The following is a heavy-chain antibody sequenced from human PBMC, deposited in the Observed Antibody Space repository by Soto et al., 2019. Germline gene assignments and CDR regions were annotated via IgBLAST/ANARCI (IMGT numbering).Heavy chain of an antibody. Sequence: HPGGSLRLSCAASGFTFSSYGMHWVRQAPGKGLEWVAVISYDGSNKYYADSVKGRFTISRDNSKNTLYLQMNSLRAEDTAVYYCAKDHVPAANRSYYYYYGMDVWGQGTTVTVSS. CDR3: AKDHVPAANRSYYYYYGMDV. J-gene: IGHJ6*02. CDR2: ISYDGSNK. D-gene: IGHD2-2*01. V-gene: IGHV3-30*18. CDR1: GFTFSSYG.